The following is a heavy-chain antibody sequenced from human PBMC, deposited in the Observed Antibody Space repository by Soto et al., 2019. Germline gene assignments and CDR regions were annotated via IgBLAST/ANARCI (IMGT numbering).Heavy chain of an antibody. CDR3: ARSSGYPPYYYYGMDV. D-gene: IGHD3-3*01. CDR2: IDPSDSYT. J-gene: IGHJ6*02. CDR1: WYSFTNYW. V-gene: IGHV5-10-1*01. Sequence: RGESPNISRNGSWYSFTNYWISWVRQTPGKGLEWMGRIDPSDSYTNYSPSFQGHVTISADKSISTAYLQWSSLKASDTAMYYCARSSGYPPYYYYGMDVWGQGTTVTVSS.